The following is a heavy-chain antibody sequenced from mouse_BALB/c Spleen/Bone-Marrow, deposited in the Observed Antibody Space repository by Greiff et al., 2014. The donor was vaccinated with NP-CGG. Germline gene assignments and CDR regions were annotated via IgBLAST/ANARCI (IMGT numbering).Heavy chain of an antibody. CDR2: IIPNSGYS. Sequence: QVQLQQSGAELARPGASVKMSCQASGYTFTRYTMHWEKKRPGQGLEWIGYIIPNSGYSNYNQKFKDKATLTAEKSSSTAYMQLSSLTSEDSAVYYCTIRYYAMDYWGQGTSVTVSS. CDR1: GYTFTRYT. D-gene: IGHD1-1*01. J-gene: IGHJ4*01. V-gene: IGHV1-4*01. CDR3: TIRYYAMDY.